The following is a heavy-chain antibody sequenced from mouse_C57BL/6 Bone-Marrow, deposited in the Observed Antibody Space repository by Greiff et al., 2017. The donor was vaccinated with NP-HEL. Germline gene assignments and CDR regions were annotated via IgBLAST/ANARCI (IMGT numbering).Heavy chain of an antibody. CDR2: LDPEDGET. Sequence: EVKVVESGAELVKPGASVKLSCTASGFNIKDYYMHWVKQRTEQGLEWIGRLDPEDGETKSAPKFQGKATITADTSSNTAYLQLSSLTCEDTAVYYCALTTVVAKWYFDVWGTGTTVTVSS. CDR1: GFNIKDYY. V-gene: IGHV14-2*01. J-gene: IGHJ1*03. D-gene: IGHD1-1*01. CDR3: ALTTVVAKWYFDV.